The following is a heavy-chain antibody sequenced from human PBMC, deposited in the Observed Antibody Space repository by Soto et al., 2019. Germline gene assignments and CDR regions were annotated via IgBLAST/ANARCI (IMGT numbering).Heavy chain of an antibody. D-gene: IGHD1-26*01. V-gene: IGHV4-31*03. Sequence: PSETLSLTCSVSGGSVTGGGYYWSWIRQLPGKGLEWIGYIYHTGSTFYNPSLKSRVTISLDTSKNQFSLKLSSVTAADTAVYYCARDVSGSYGIDYWGQGTLVTVSS. CDR1: GGSVTGGGYY. J-gene: IGHJ4*02. CDR2: IYHTGST. CDR3: ARDVSGSYGIDY.